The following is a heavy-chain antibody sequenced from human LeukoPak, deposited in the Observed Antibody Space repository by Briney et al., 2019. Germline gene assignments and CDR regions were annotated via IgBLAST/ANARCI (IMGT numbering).Heavy chain of an antibody. D-gene: IGHD5-18*01. V-gene: IGHV4-39*01. CDR1: GGSISSGDYY. J-gene: IGHJ6*03. CDR3: ARIEAAMVFYYYMGV. Sequence: SETLSLTCTVSGGSISSGDYYWSWIRQPPGKGLEWIGSIYYSGSTYYNPSLRSRVTISVDTSKNQFSLKLSSVTAADTAVYYCARIEAAMVFYYYMGVWGKGTTVTVSS. CDR2: IYYSGST.